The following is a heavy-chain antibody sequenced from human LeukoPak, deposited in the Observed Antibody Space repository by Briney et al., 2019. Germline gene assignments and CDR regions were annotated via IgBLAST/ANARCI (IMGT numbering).Heavy chain of an antibody. J-gene: IGHJ5*02. CDR3: AREKGGYYTGWFDP. V-gene: IGHV4-39*07. Sequence: SETLSLTCTVSGVSISSSNSYWGWIRQPPGKGLEWIGSIYYSGNTYYNASLKSQVSISIDTSKNQFSLRLTSVTAADTAVYYCAREKGGYYTGWFDPWGQGTLVTVSS. D-gene: IGHD3-3*01. CDR2: IYYSGNT. CDR1: GVSISSSNSY.